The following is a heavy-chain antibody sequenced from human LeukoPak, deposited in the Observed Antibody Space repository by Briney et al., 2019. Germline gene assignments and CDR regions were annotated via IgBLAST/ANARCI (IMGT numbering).Heavy chain of an antibody. D-gene: IGHD6-13*01. CDR2: IIPIFGTA. Sequence: GASVEVSCTASGGTFSSYAISWVRQAPGQGLEWMGGIIPIFGTANYAQKFQGRVTITADESTSTAYMELSSLRSEDTAVYYCARGYSSPFDYWGQGTLVTVSS. CDR3: ARGYSSPFDY. V-gene: IGHV1-69*13. J-gene: IGHJ4*02. CDR1: GGTFSSYA.